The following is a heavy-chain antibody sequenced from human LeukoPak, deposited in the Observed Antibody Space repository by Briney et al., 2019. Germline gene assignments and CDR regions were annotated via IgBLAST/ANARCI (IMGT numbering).Heavy chain of an antibody. CDR1: GLTFSDYY. V-gene: IGHV3-11*01. Sequence: PGGSLRLSCAASGLTFSDYYMSWIRQAPGKGLEWVSYISSSGSTIYYADSVKGRFTISRDNAKNSLYLQMNSLRAEDTAVYYCARERLVPTYYYDSWGQGTLVTVSS. CDR3: ARERLVPTYYYDS. D-gene: IGHD3-22*01. CDR2: ISSSGSTI. J-gene: IGHJ4*02.